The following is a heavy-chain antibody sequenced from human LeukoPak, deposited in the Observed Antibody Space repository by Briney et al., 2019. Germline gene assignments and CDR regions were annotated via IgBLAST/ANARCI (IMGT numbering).Heavy chain of an antibody. V-gene: IGHV3-48*01. J-gene: IGHJ4*02. Sequence: GGSLRLSCAASGFTVSSNYMSWVRQAPGKGLEWVSYITSSSGTIYYADSVKGRFTISRDNAKNSLYLQMNSLRAEDTAVYYCARDRIGRNYYDSSGYCYWGQGTLVTVSS. CDR2: ITSSSGTI. CDR3: ARDRIGRNYYDSSGYCY. CDR1: GFTVSSNY. D-gene: IGHD3-22*01.